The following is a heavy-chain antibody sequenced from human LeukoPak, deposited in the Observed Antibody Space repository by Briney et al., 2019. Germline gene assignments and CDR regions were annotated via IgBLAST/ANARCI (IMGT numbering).Heavy chain of an antibody. CDR3: AGFRGPYGMDV. Sequence: GSLRLSCAASGFTFSDYYMGWIRQAPGKGLEWVSYISSSGSTIYYADSAKGRFTISRDNAKNSLYLQMNSLRAEDTAVYYCAGFRGPYGMDVWGQGTTVTVSS. CDR1: GFTFSDYY. V-gene: IGHV3-11*01. CDR2: ISSSGSTI. D-gene: IGHD3-10*01. J-gene: IGHJ6*02.